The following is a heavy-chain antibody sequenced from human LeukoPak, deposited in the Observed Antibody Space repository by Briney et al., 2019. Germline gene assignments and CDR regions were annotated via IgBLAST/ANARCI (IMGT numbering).Heavy chain of an antibody. CDR3: ARDSAGTGGWYFDY. V-gene: IGHV1-2*02. Sequence: GASVKVSCKASGYTFTGYYMHWVRQAPGQGLEWMGWINPNSGGTNYAQKLQGRVTMTTDTSTSTAYMELRSLRSDDTAVYYCARDSAGTGGWYFDYWGRGTLVTVSS. J-gene: IGHJ4*02. CDR1: GYTFTGYY. D-gene: IGHD6-13*01. CDR2: INPNSGGT.